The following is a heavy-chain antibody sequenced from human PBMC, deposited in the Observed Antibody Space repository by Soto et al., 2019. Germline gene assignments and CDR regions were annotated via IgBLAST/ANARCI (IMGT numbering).Heavy chain of an antibody. V-gene: IGHV3-11*01. D-gene: IGHD5-18*01. CDR2: ISSSGSTI. CDR1: GFTFSDYY. J-gene: IGHJ4*02. CDR3: ARVDTAMVTSVHY. Sequence: NPGGSLRLSCAASGFTFSDYYMSWIRQAPGKGLEWVSYISSSGSTIYYADSVKGRFTISRDNAKNSLYLQMNSLRAEDTAVYYCARVDTAMVTSVHYWGQGTLVTVSS.